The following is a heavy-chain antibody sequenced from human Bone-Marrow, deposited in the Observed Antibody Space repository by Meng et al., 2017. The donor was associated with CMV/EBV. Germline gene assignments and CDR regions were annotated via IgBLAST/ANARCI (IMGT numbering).Heavy chain of an antibody. D-gene: IGHD2-2*01. CDR3: ARRYCSSTSCLGGFDY. J-gene: IGHJ4*02. V-gene: IGHV2-70*20. CDR2: IDWDDDK. CDR1: GISLSTSGMC. Sequence: SGPTLVTPTQTLTLTCTYTGISLSTSGMCVSWVRQPTGKALEWIALIDWDDDKYYSTSLKTRLTISKDTSKNQVVLTMTNMDPVDTATYYCARRYCSSTSCLGGFDYWGQGTLVTVSS.